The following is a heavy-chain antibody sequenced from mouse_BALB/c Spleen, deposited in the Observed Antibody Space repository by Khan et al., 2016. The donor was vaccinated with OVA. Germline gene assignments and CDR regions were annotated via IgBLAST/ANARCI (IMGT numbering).Heavy chain of an antibody. CDR2: ISYSGNT. CDR1: GYSITSDYA. Sequence: QLEESGPGLVKPSQSLSLTCTVTGYSITSDYAWNWIRQFPGNKLEWMGFISYSGNTNYNPSLKSRISITRDTSKNQFFLQLNSVTTEDTARDYCARVYGGDFDYWGQDTTLTVSS. J-gene: IGHJ2*01. V-gene: IGHV3-2*02. D-gene: IGHD1-1*02. CDR3: ARVYGGDFDY.